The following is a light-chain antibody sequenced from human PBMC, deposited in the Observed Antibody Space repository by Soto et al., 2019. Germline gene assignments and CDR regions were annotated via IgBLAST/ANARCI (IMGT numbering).Light chain of an antibody. CDR1: SSDVGAYNF. Sequence: SVLTQPPSASGSPGQSVTISCTGTSSDVGAYNFVSWYQQHPGKAPKLIISEVSKRPSGVPDRFSGSKSGNTAYLTISGLQVEDEAAYFCFSFTTTSHHVFGTGTKVTV. J-gene: IGLJ1*01. CDR3: FSFTTTSHHV. V-gene: IGLV2-8*01. CDR2: EVS.